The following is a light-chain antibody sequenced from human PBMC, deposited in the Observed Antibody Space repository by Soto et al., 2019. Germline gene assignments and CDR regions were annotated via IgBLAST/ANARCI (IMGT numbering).Light chain of an antibody. V-gene: IGKV1-39*01. CDR3: QQSYSTLSIT. CDR2: AAS. J-gene: IGKJ5*01. CDR1: QGIAND. Sequence: DIQITQSPSSLSASVGDRVTITCRASQGIANDLGWYQQKPGKAPERLIYAASSLQSGVPSRFSGSGSGTDLTLTISSLQPEDFATYYCQQSYSTLSITFGQGTRLEIK.